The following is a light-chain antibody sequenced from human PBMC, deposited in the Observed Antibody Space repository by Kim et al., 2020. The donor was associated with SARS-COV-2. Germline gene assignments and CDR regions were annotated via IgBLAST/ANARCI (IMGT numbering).Light chain of an antibody. Sequence: QSAPTQPRSVSGSPGQSVTISCTGTSSDVGGYDYISWYQQHPGKAPKVLIYDVTKRPSGVPDRFSGSKSGNTASLTISGLQAEDEADYYCSSYAGTYTYVFGTGTKVTVL. CDR2: DVT. V-gene: IGLV2-11*01. J-gene: IGLJ1*01. CDR1: SSDVGGYDY. CDR3: SSYAGTYTYV.